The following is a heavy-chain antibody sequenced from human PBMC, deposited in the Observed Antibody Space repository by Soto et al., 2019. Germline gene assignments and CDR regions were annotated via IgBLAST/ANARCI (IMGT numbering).Heavy chain of an antibody. CDR1: GGSICGDDYY. J-gene: IGHJ4*02. CDR3: ARRRAYYDSTGYYYIDY. Sequence: PSETLSLTCTVSGGSICGDDYYCIWIRQPPGKGPEWIGYIYHHGSTYYNPSLKSRVSISVDTSKNQFSLKLSSVTAADTAVYYCARRRAYYDSTGYYYIDYCGQGALVTVSS. D-gene: IGHD3-22*01. CDR2: IYHHGST. V-gene: IGHV4-30-4*01.